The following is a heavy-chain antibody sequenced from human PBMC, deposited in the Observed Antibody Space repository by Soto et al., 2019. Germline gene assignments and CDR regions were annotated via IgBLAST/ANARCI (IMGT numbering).Heavy chain of an antibody. CDR2: VSIGGST. V-gene: IGHV3-23*01. CDR3: AKRRGVGGHFDY. Sequence: DVQLLESGGGLVQPEGSLRLSCAASGFTFSSYDMGWVRQGPGKGLEWVAVVSIGGSTHYADSVRGRFTISRDNSKNTLSLQMNSLTAEDTAVYFCAKRRGVGGHFDYWGQGALVTVSS. J-gene: IGHJ4*02. CDR1: GFTFSSYD. D-gene: IGHD2-8*02.